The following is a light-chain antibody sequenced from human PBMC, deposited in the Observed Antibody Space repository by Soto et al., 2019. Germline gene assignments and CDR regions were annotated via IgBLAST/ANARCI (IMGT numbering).Light chain of an antibody. CDR2: KAS. Sequence: DIQMTQSPSTLSASVGDRVTITCRASQSISSWLAWYQQKPGKAPKLLIYKASTLQSGVPSRFSGSGSGRXFTXXISSLQPDDSATYYCQQYNDXWTFGQGTKV. J-gene: IGKJ1*01. CDR3: QQYNDXWT. V-gene: IGKV1-5*03. CDR1: QSISSW.